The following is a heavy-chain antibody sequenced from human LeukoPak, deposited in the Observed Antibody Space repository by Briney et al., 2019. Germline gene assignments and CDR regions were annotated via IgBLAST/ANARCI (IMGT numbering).Heavy chain of an antibody. D-gene: IGHD3-16*01. Sequence: GGFLRLSCAASGFTFSSSAMTWVRQAPGKGLEWVSAIFGSGGSTYYADSVKGRFTISRDNPKNTLYLQMNSLRGEDTAVYYCAKAFNYFYYGMDVWGQGTTVTVCS. J-gene: IGHJ6*02. V-gene: IGHV3-23*01. CDR3: AKAFNYFYYGMDV. CDR1: GFTFSSSA. CDR2: IFGSGGST.